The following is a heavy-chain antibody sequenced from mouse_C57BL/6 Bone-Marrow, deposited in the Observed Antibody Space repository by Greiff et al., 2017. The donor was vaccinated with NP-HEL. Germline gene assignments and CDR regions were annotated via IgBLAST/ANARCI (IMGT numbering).Heavy chain of an antibody. Sequence: VKLQESGAELVRPGTSVKMSCKASGYTFTNYWIGWVKQRPGHGLEWIGDIYPGGGYTNYNEKFKGKATLTADKSSSTAYMQFSSLTSEDSAIYYCARSEGYDFGFAYWGQGTLVTVSA. V-gene: IGHV1-63*01. CDR3: ARSEGYDFGFAY. CDR2: IYPGGGYT. CDR1: GYTFTNYW. D-gene: IGHD2-2*01. J-gene: IGHJ3*01.